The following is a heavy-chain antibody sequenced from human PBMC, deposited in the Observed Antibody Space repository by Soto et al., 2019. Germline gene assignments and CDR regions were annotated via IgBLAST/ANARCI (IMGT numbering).Heavy chain of an antibody. Sequence: EVQLLESGGGLVQPGGSLRLSCAASGFTFSSYAMSWVRQAPGKGLEWVSAISGSGGSTYYADSVKGRFTISRDNSKNTLYLQMNSLRAEDTAVYYCANQPFVGGYFDSWGQGTLVTVSS. CDR1: GFTFSSYA. CDR3: ANQPFVGGYFDS. V-gene: IGHV3-23*01. CDR2: ISGSGGST. D-gene: IGHD3-16*01. J-gene: IGHJ4*02.